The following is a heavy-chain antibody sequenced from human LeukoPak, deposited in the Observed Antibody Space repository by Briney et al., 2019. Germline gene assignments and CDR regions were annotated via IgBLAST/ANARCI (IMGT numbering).Heavy chain of an antibody. Sequence: GGSLRLSCAASGFTFSSYNMNWVRQAPGKGLEWVSSITSSSSYIYHADSVKGRFTISRDNAKNSLYLQMNSLRAEDTAVYYCARAQGVVVPAAMDYWGQGPPVTVSS. CDR2: ITSSSSYI. CDR3: ARAQGVVVPAAMDY. D-gene: IGHD2-2*01. V-gene: IGHV3-21*01. CDR1: GFTFSSYN. J-gene: IGHJ4*02.